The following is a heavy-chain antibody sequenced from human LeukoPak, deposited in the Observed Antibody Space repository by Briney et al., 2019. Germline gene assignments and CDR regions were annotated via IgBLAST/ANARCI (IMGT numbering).Heavy chain of an antibody. V-gene: IGHV3-23*01. CDR1: GFTFSSYA. J-gene: IGHJ5*02. Sequence: GGSLRLSCAASGFTFSSYAMSWVRPAPGKGLEWVSAISGSGGSTYYADSVKGRFTISRDNSKNALYLQMNSLRAEDTAVYYCAKDDDWSGSFLFQRPLNWFDPWGQGTLVTVSS. D-gene: IGHD3-3*01. CDR2: ISGSGGST. CDR3: AKDDDWSGSFLFQRPLNWFDP.